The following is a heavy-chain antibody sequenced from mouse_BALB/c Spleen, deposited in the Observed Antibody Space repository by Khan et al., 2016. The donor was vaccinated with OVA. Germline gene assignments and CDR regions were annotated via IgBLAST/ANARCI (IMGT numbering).Heavy chain of an antibody. D-gene: IGHD1-1*01. V-gene: IGHV2-6-7*01. Sequence: QLQQSGPGLVAPSQSLSITCTVSGFSLTGYGVNWVRQSPGKGLEWLGMIWGDGSIDYNSALKSRLSISKDNSKSQVFLKMNSLQTDDTARYYCARDRYYYGRGLAYRGQGTLVTVSA. J-gene: IGHJ3*01. CDR2: IWGDGSI. CDR3: ARDRYYYGRGLAY. CDR1: GFSLTGYG.